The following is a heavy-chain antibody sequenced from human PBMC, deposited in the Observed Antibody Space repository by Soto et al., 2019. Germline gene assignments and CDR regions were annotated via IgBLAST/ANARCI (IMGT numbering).Heavy chain of an antibody. CDR2: ISYDGSKK. D-gene: IGHD6-19*01. J-gene: IGHJ4*02. CDR1: GFTFSSLG. V-gene: IGHV3-30-3*01. CDR3: ARAVAVAADFDY. Sequence: PGGSLRLSCAASGFTFSSLGMDWVRQAPGKGLEWVALISYDGSKKYYGDPVKGRFTISRDNSRNTLHLQMNGLRPEDTAVYYCARAVAVAADFDYWGQGTLVTVSS.